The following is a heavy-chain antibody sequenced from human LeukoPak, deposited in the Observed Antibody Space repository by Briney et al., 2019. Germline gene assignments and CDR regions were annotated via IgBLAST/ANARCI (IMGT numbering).Heavy chain of an antibody. V-gene: IGHV1-69*01. CDR2: IIPIFGTA. CDR3: ARGRGDYVLNWFDP. CDR1: GGTFSSYA. Sequence: ASVKVSCKASGGTFSSYAISWVRQAPGQGPEWMGGIIPIFGTANYAQKFQGRVTITADESTSTAYMELSSLRSEDTAVYYCARGRGDYVLNWFDPWGQGTLVTVSS. D-gene: IGHD4-17*01. J-gene: IGHJ5*02.